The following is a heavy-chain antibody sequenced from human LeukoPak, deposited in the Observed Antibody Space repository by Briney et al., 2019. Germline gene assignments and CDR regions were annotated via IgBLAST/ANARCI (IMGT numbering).Heavy chain of an antibody. Sequence: GGSLRLSCAASGFTVSSNYMSWVRQAPGKGLEWVAVISYDGSNKYYADSVKGRFTISRDNSKNTLYLQMNSLRAEDTAVYYCARCQNAITIFGVVIDYWGQGTLVTVSS. CDR2: ISYDGSNK. CDR3: ARCQNAITIFGVVIDY. J-gene: IGHJ4*02. CDR1: GFTVSSNY. V-gene: IGHV3-30-3*01. D-gene: IGHD3-3*01.